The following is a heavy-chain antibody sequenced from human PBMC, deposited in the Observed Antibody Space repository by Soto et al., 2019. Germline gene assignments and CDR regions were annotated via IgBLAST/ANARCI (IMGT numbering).Heavy chain of an antibody. CDR3: AKVVVGYSSSSILFPGIDY. D-gene: IGHD6-6*01. Sequence: GGSLRLSCAASGFTFSSYGMHWVRQAPGKGLEWVAVISYDGSNKYYADSVKGRFTISRDNSKNTLFLQMNSLRAEDTAVYYCAKVVVGYSSSSILFPGIDYWGQGTLVTVSS. V-gene: IGHV3-30*18. CDR1: GFTFSSYG. J-gene: IGHJ4*02. CDR2: ISYDGSNK.